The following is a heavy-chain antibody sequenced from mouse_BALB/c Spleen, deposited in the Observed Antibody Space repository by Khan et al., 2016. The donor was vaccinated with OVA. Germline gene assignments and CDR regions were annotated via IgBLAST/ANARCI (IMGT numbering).Heavy chain of an antibody. V-gene: IGHV1S135*01. CDR3: TRHGYVAWFTY. Sequence: VQLKQSGPELMKPGASVKISCKASGYSFTTYYIHWMMQSHGKSLEWIGYIDPFSGGTTYNQKFKGKATLTVDKSSSTAYIHLSTLTSEDSVVYYCTRHGYVAWFTYWGQGTLVTVSA. D-gene: IGHD2-2*01. CDR2: IDPFSGGT. CDR1: GYSFTTYY. J-gene: IGHJ3*01.